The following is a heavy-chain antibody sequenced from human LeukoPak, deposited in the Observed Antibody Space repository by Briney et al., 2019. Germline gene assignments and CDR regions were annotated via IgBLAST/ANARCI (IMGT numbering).Heavy chain of an antibody. J-gene: IGHJ4*02. Sequence: PGGSLRLSCAASGFTFSGSAMHWVRQASGKGLEWVGRIRSKANSYATAYAASVKGRCTISRDDSKNTAYLQMNSLKTEDTAVYYCTRSSYYYDSSGYYYVRYFDYWGQGTLVTVSS. V-gene: IGHV3-73*01. CDR3: TRSSYYYDSSGYYYVRYFDY. CDR1: GFTFSGSA. D-gene: IGHD3-22*01. CDR2: IRSKANSYAT.